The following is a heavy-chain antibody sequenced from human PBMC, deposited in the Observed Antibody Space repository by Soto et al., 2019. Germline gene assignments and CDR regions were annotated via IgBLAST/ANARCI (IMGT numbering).Heavy chain of an antibody. CDR3: ARQVYTVVTPMGF. CDR2: ISGNRAYI. V-gene: IGHV3-48*02. J-gene: IGHJ4*02. Sequence: GGSLRLSCVASGFTFSAYSMNWVRQAPGKGLEWLSYISGNRAYIYYADSVRGRFTISRDNAENSLYLQMDNLRDEDTALYYCARQVYTVVTPMGFWGQGTLVTVSS. D-gene: IGHD2-21*02. CDR1: GFTFSAYS.